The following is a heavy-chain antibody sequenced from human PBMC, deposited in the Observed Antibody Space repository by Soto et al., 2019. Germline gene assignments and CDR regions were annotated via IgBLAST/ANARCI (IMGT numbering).Heavy chain of an antibody. CDR1: GFTVSNSY. CDR3: ARPSVAXAWAEYFQD. V-gene: IGHV3-53*01. D-gene: IGHD2-15*01. J-gene: IGHJ1*01. Sequence: EIQLVESGGGLIQPGGSLRLSCAASGFTVSNSYMAWVRQAPGKGLEWVSVIYSGGNTYYADSVKGRFAISRDNSQNTLYLQMHSLRAEDTAVYYCARPSVAXAWAEYFQDWGQGTLVTVSS. CDR2: IYSGGNT.